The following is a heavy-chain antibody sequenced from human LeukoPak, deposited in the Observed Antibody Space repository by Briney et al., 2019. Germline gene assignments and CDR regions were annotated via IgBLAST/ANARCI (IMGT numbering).Heavy chain of an antibody. CDR2: IYSGGST. CDR1: GFTVSSNY. CDR3: ARVWTNYYDSSGYYYIDY. J-gene: IGHJ4*02. V-gene: IGHV3-66*01. D-gene: IGHD3-22*01. Sequence: PGGSLRLSCAASGFTVSSNYMSWVRQAPGKGLEWVSVIYSGGSTYYADSVKGRFTISRDSSKNTLYLQMNSLRAEDTAVYYCARVWTNYYDSSGYYYIDYWGQGTLVTVSS.